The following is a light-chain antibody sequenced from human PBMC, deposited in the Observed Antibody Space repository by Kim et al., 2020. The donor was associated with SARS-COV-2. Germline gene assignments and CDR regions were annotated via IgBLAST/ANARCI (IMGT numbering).Light chain of an antibody. Sequence: PLAGSPVQSIPISCPGASSDFVSWYQHHPGEAPKLFIFEVNKRPSPISNRFSGSKSGNTASLTIADLQAEDEANYYCCSYEGTVVFGGGTQLTVL. CDR1: SSDF. CDR2: EVN. J-gene: IGLJ2*01. V-gene: IGLV2-23*02. CDR3: CSYEGTVV.